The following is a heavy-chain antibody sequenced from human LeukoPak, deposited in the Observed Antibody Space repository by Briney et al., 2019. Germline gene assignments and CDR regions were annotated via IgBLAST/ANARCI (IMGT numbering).Heavy chain of an antibody. CDR1: GFTFSSYS. J-gene: IGHJ6*03. V-gene: IGHV3-48*01. Sequence: GGSLRLSCAASGFTFSSYSMNWVRQAPGKGLEWVSYISSSSSTIYYADSVKGRFTISRDNAKNSLYLQMNSLRAEDTAVYYCASSLGPGGFYYMDVWAKGPRSPSP. CDR3: ASSLGPGGFYYMDV. D-gene: IGHD3-10*01. CDR2: ISSSSSTI.